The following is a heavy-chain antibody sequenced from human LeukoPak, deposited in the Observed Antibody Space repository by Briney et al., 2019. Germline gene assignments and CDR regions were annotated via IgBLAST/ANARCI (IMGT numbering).Heavy chain of an antibody. J-gene: IGHJ4*02. CDR3: ASEGGDYAPDY. CDR1: GFTFSDYY. V-gene: IGHV3-11*06. D-gene: IGHD2-21*01. CDR2: ISSSSSYT. Sequence: GGSLRLSCAASGFTFSDYYMSWIRQAPGKGLEWVSYISSSSSYTNYADSVKGRFTISRDNAKNSLYLQMNSLRAEDTAVYYCASEGGDYAPDYWGQGTLVTVSS.